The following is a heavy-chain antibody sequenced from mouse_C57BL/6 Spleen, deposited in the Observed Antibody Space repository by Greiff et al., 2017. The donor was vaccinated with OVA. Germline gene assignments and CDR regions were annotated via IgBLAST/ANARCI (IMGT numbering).Heavy chain of an antibody. J-gene: IGHJ1*03. CDR1: GFTFSDYG. V-gene: IGHV5-17*01. D-gene: IGHD1-1*01. CDR2: ISSGSSTI. Sequence: EVKVVESGGGLVKPGGSLKLSCAASGFTFSDYGMHWVRQAPEKGLEWVAYISSGSSTIYYADTVKGRFTISRDNAKNTLFLQMTSLRSEDTAMYYCARGGGSSYEYFDVWGTGTTVTVSS. CDR3: ARGGGSSYEYFDV.